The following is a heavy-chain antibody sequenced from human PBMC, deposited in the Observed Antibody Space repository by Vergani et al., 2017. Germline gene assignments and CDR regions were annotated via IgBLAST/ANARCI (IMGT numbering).Heavy chain of an antibody. CDR2: IDWDDDK. CDR3: ARTSCDFSGSGLAFDI. Sequence: QVTLPESGPALVKPTQTLTLTCTFSGFSLSTSGMRVSWIRQPPGKALEWLARIDWDDDKFYSTSLKTSLTISKDTSKNRVVLTMTNMDPVDTATYYCARTSCDFSGSGLAFDIWGQGTMVTVSS. CDR1: GFSLSTSGMR. J-gene: IGHJ3*02. V-gene: IGHV2-70*04. D-gene: IGHD3-10*01.